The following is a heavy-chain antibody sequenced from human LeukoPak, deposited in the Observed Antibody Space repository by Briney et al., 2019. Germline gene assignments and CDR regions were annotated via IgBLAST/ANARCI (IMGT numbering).Heavy chain of an antibody. CDR2: IKQDGSEK. CDR3: AKGRWELLGAYAFDI. CDR1: GFTFSSYW. D-gene: IGHD1-26*01. Sequence: GGSLRLSCAASGFTFSSYWMSWVRQAPGKGLEWVANIKQDGSEKYYVDSVKGRFTISRDNSKNTLYLQMNSLRAEDTAVYYCAKGRWELLGAYAFDIWGQGTMVTVSS. V-gene: IGHV3-7*03. J-gene: IGHJ3*02.